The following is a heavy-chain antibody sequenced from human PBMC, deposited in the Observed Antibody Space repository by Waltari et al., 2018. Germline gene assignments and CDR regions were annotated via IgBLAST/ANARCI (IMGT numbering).Heavy chain of an antibody. CDR1: DDSISTSTYF. J-gene: IGHJ3*02. CDR3: ARNPPGLVPGAFDI. V-gene: IGHV4-39*01. Sequence: QLQLQESGPGLVKPSETLSLTCTVSDDSISTSTYFCGWIRQPPGMGLGWIGSFSYSGSTYYNPSLESRVTISVDTSKNQFFLKLTSVTAADTAVYYCARNPPGLVPGAFDIWGQGTMVTVSS. D-gene: IGHD6-6*01. CDR2: FSYSGST.